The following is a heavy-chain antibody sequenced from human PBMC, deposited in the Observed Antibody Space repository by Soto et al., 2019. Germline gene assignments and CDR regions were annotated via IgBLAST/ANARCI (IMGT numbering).Heavy chain of an antibody. CDR1: GYTFTSYA. CDR2: INAGNGNT. CDR3: ARAPGGPDGPGHY. D-gene: IGHD2-15*01. J-gene: IGHJ4*02. Sequence: QVQLVQSGAEVKKPGASVKVSCKASGYTFTSYAMHWVRQAPGQRLEWMGWINAGNGNTKFSQKFQGRVTITSDTSASTDYMQLGRLGSEDTAVYSCARAPGGPDGPGHYWGQGTLVTVPS. V-gene: IGHV1-3*01.